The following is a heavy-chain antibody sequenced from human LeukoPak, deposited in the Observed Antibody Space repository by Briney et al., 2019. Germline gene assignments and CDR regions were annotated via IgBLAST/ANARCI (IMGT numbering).Heavy chain of an antibody. V-gene: IGHV4-39*01. D-gene: IGHD4-23*01. Sequence: SETLSLTCTVSGGSISSSSYYWGWIRQPPGKGLEWIGSIYYSGSTYYNPSLKSRVTISVDTSKNQFSLKLSSVTAADTAVYYCARQENGGNYQTFYYYYYYMDVWGKGTTVTISS. CDR1: GGSISSSSYY. CDR3: ARQENGGNYQTFYYYYYYMDV. CDR2: IYYSGST. J-gene: IGHJ6*03.